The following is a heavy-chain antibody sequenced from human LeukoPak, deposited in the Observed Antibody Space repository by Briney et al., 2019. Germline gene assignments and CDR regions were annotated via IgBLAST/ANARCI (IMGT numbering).Heavy chain of an antibody. V-gene: IGHV4-59*01. J-gene: IGHJ4*02. CDR1: VGSISSYY. CDR2: IYYSGST. D-gene: IGHD3-22*01. CDR3: ARAPYYYDSSGYLGYFDY. Sequence: SETLSLTCAVSVGSISSYYWSWIRQPPGKGLEWIGNIYYSGSTNYNPSLKSRVTISVDTSKNQFSLKLSSVTAADTAVNYCARAPYYYDSSGYLGYFDYWGQGTLVTVSS.